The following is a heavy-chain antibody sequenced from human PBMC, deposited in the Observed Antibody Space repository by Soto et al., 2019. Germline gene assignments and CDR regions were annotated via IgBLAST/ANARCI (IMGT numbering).Heavy chain of an antibody. Sequence: SLRLSCAASGFTFSSYSMNWVRQAPGKGLEWVSSISSSSSYIYYADSVKGRFTISRDNAKNSLYLQMNSLRAEDTAVYYCASLALTTVTTALDYWGQGTLVTVSS. CDR3: ASLALTTVTTALDY. CDR2: ISSSSSYI. CDR1: GFTFSSYS. D-gene: IGHD4-17*01. V-gene: IGHV3-21*01. J-gene: IGHJ4*02.